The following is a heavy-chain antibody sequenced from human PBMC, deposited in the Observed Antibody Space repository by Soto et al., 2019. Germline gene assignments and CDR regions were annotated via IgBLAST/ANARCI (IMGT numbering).Heavy chain of an antibody. V-gene: IGHV2-5*02. Sequence: QITLKESGPTLVKPTQTLTLTCTFSGFSLSTSGVGVGWIRQPPGKALEWLALIYWDDDKRYSPSLKSRLTTTXXPSKNQVVLTMTNMDPVDTATYYCAHTVHGTVNDYWGQGTLVTVSS. J-gene: IGHJ4*02. CDR3: AHTVHGTVNDY. D-gene: IGHD1-26*01. CDR1: GFSLSTSGVG. CDR2: IYWDDDK.